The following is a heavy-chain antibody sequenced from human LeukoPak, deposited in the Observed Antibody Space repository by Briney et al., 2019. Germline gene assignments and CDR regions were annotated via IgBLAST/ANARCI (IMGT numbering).Heavy chain of an antibody. D-gene: IGHD2-2*02. V-gene: IGHV1-69*01. Sequence: GASVKVSCKASGGTFSSYAISWVRQAPGQGLEWMGGIIPIFGTANYAQKFQGRVTITADESTSTAYMELSSLRSEDTAVYYCARGVPGYCSSTSCYTEYYYYYYMDVWGKGTTVTASS. CDR2: IIPIFGTA. CDR3: ARGVPGYCSSTSCYTEYYYYYYMDV. J-gene: IGHJ6*03. CDR1: GGTFSSYA.